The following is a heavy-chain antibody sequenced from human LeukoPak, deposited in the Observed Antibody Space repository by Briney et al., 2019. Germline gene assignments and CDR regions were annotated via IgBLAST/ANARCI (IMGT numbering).Heavy chain of an antibody. CDR1: GGTFSSYA. V-gene: IGHV1-69*13. CDR3: ARDYMVRGVMPPSYYYYGMDV. D-gene: IGHD3-10*01. J-gene: IGHJ6*02. Sequence: SVKVSCKASGGTFSSYAISWVRQAPGQGLEWMGGIIPIFGTANYAQKFQGRVTITADESTSTAYMELCSLRSEDTAVYYCARDYMVRGVMPPSYYYYGMDVWGQGTTVTVSS. CDR2: IIPIFGTA.